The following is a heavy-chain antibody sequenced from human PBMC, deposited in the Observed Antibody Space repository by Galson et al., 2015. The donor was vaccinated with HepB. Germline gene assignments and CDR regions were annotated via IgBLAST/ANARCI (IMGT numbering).Heavy chain of an antibody. V-gene: IGHV3-11*01. J-gene: IGHJ6*03. CDR2: ISSGGGTI. Sequence: SLRLSCAASGFTFSDYYINWIRRAPGKGLEWVSYISSGGGTIYYADSVKGRFTISRDNAKNSLYLQMNSLRAEDTAVYYCARGGGSAVYSNYYYYCMDVWGEGTTVTVSS. CDR1: GFTFSDYY. D-gene: IGHD4-11*01. CDR3: ARGGGSAVYSNYYYYCMDV.